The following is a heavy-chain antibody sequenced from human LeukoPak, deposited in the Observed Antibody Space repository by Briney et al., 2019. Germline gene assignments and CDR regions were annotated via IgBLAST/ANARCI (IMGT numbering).Heavy chain of an antibody. J-gene: IGHJ4*02. Sequence: GGSLRLSCAASGFTFDDYGMSWVRQAPGKGLEWVSGINWNGGSTGYADSVKGRFTISRDNAKNSLYLQMNSLRAEDTAVYYCAKNPGYNWDYGYSDYWGQGTLVTVSS. CDR2: INWNGGST. D-gene: IGHD1-7*01. V-gene: IGHV3-20*04. CDR3: AKNPGYNWDYGYSDY. CDR1: GFTFDDYG.